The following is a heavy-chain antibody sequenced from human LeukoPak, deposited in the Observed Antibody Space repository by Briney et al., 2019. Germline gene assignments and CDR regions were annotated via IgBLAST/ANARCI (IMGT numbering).Heavy chain of an antibody. J-gene: IGHJ4*02. Sequence: GGSLRLSCTASGFTFSDYYMSWIRQAPGKGLEWGSYISSSGSTIYYADSVKGRFTISRDNAKNSLYLQMNSLRAEDTAVYYCARASEYSSSSGGYWGQGTLVTVSS. V-gene: IGHV3-11*01. D-gene: IGHD6-6*01. CDR2: ISSSGSTI. CDR3: ARASEYSSSSGGY. CDR1: GFTFSDYY.